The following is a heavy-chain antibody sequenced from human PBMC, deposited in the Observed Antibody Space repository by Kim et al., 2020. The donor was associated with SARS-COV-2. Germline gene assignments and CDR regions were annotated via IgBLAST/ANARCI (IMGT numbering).Heavy chain of an antibody. J-gene: IGHJ4*02. CDR3: ARRPTGFDW. CDR2: INHSGAT. V-gene: IGHV4-34*01. CDR1: SGSFSGHN. Sequence: SETLSLTCAVYSGSFSGHNWSWIRQSPGKGLEWIGDINHSGATHHNPSLKSRVIMSVDTSKNQFSLRLTSMTAADTGVYYCARRPTGFDWWGQGTPVTVTS.